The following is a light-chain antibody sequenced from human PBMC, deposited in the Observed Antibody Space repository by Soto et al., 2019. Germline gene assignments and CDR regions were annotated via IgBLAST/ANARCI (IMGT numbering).Light chain of an antibody. CDR1: QRITTY. CDR3: QQTYSTPYT. Sequence: IHMTQSPSSLSASVGDRVTISCRASQRITTYLNWYQQKPGKAPKILISTSGTLQHRFPSRFSGSGYGTEFTLTVTSLHRADFATYFCQQTYSTPYTFGQGTQLEIK. CDR2: TSG. J-gene: IGKJ2*01. V-gene: IGKV1-39*01.